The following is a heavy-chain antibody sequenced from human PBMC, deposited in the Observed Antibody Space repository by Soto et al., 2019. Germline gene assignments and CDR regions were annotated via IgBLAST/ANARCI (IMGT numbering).Heavy chain of an antibody. CDR2: IIPIFGTA. CDR3: ARESSGDDRTSIGYYYYGMDV. V-gene: IGHV1-69*13. Sequence: ASVKVSCKASGGTFSSYAISWVRQAPGQGLEWMGGIIPIFGTANYAQKFQGRVTITADESTSTAYMELSSLRSEDTAVYYCARESSGDDRTSIGYYYYGMDVWGQGTTVTVSS. CDR1: GGTFSSYA. D-gene: IGHD6-6*01. J-gene: IGHJ6*02.